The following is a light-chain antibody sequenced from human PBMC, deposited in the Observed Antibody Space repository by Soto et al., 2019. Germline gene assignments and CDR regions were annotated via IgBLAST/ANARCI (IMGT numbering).Light chain of an antibody. V-gene: IGKV3-15*01. CDR3: QQYHHWPWT. Sequence: EIVMTQSPATLSVSPGERATLSCRASQSVANNLAWYQQKPGQAPRLLISGASTRATGIPARFSGSGSGTEFTLIISSLQSEDFAVYYCQQYHHWPWTFGQGTKVDIK. CDR2: GAS. J-gene: IGKJ1*01. CDR1: QSVANN.